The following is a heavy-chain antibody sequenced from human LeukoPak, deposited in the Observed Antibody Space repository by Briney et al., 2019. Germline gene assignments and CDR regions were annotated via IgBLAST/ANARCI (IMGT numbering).Heavy chain of an antibody. J-gene: IGHJ4*02. CDR3: ARGQKYRSGYTVTELGSGYFDY. V-gene: IGHV4-34*01. CDR2: INNSGST. CDR1: GGSFSGYY. D-gene: IGHD5-18*01. Sequence: SETLSLTCAVYGGSFSGYYWNWIRQPPGKGLEWIGEINNSGSTNYNPSLKSRVTISRDTSKNQFSLKLSSVTAADTAVYYCARGQKYRSGYTVTELGSGYFDYWGQGTLVTVSS.